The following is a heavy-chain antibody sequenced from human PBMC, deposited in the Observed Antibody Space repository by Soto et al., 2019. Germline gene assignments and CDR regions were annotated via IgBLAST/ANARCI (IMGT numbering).Heavy chain of an antibody. J-gene: IGHJ4*02. CDR1: GYTFTSYG. CDR3: ARDLGRDSSSSNRIDY. CDR2: ISAYNGNT. V-gene: IGHV1-18*01. D-gene: IGHD6-6*01. Sequence: ASVKVSCKASGYTFTSYGISWVRQAPGQGLEWMGWISAYNGNTNYAQKLQGRVTMTTDTSTSTAYMELRSLRSDDTAVYYCARDLGRDSSSSNRIDYWGQGTLVTVSS.